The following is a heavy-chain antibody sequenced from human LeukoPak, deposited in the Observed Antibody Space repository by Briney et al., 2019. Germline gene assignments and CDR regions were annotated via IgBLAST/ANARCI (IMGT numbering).Heavy chain of an antibody. CDR1: GGSISNYY. J-gene: IGHJ4*02. CDR3: ARHPFATPFDY. V-gene: IGHV4-59*08. Sequence: SETLSLTCNVSGGSISNYYWSWIRQPPGKGLEWIGYMYHTGHTMYNSSLKSRVAMSLDTSKNHFSLRLSSVTAADTAVYYCARHPFATPFDYWGPGTLVTVSS. CDR2: MYHTGHT. D-gene: IGHD2-15*01.